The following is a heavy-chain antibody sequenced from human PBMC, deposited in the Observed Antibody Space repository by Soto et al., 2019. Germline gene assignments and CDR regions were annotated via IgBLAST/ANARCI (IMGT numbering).Heavy chain of an antibody. Sequence: EVQLVESGGGLVQPGGSLRLSCAASGFTFSSYSMNWVRQAPGKGLEWVSYISSSSSTIYYADSVKGRFTISRDNAKNSXXLQMNSLRDEDTAVYYCARGGLAYCGGDCSLRMDVWGQGTTVTVSS. CDR1: GFTFSSYS. V-gene: IGHV3-48*02. J-gene: IGHJ6*02. CDR3: ARGGLAYCGGDCSLRMDV. CDR2: ISSSSSTI. D-gene: IGHD2-21*02.